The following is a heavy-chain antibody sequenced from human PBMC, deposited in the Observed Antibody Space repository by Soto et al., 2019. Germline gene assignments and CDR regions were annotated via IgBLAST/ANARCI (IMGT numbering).Heavy chain of an antibody. CDR1: GYIFSNYY. J-gene: IGHJ5*02. V-gene: IGHV1-46*04. Sequence: QVQLVQSGAEVKKPWASVKISCKTSGYIFSNYYIHWWRQAPGQGREWVALFNPMSGSTNYARKLQGRVNVTSDTSTSTGYMDLSSLISEDTAVDYCARDLAAADSWGQGTLVTVSS. D-gene: IGHD6-13*01. CDR3: ARDLAAADS. CDR2: FNPMSGST.